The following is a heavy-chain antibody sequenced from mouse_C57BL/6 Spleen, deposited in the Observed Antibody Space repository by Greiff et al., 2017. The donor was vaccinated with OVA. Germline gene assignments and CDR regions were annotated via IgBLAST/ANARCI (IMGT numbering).Heavy chain of an antibody. CDR1: GFTFSDYG. J-gene: IGHJ4*01. CDR2: ISSGSSTI. D-gene: IGHD2-4*01. V-gene: IGHV5-17*01. CDR3: ARIYYDYDGAMDY. Sequence: EVNVVESGGGLVKPGGSLKLSCAASGFTFSDYGMHWVRQAPEKGLEWVAYISSGSSTIYYADTVKGRFTISRDNAKNTLFLQMTSLRSEDTAMYYCARIYYDYDGAMDYWGQGTSVTVSS.